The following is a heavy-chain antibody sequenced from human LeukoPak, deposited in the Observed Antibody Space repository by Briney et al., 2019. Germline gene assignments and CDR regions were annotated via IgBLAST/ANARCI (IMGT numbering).Heavy chain of an antibody. D-gene: IGHD5-18*01. V-gene: IGHV4-34*01. Sequence: SETLSLTCAVYGGSFSGYYWSWIRQPPGKGLEWIGEINHSGSTNYNPSLKSRVTISVDTSKNQFSLKLSSVTAADTAVYYCARGGGYSFGNWDQGTLVTVSS. CDR2: INHSGST. CDR1: GGSFSGYY. CDR3: ARGGGYSFGN. J-gene: IGHJ4*02.